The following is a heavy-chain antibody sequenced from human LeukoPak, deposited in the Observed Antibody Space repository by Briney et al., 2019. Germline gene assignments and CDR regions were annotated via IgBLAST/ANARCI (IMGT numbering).Heavy chain of an antibody. V-gene: IGHV4-59*03. J-gene: IGHJ4*02. CDR1: GGSINTYY. Sequence: SETLSLTCTVSGGSINTYYWSWIRQPPGKGLEWIGYVHYSWTTEYNPSLKSRVTISIDTSKNQFSLKLTSVTAADTAVYYCVGGGQWLAFDYWGQGTLVTDSS. D-gene: IGHD6-19*01. CDR3: VGGGQWLAFDY. CDR2: VHYSWTT.